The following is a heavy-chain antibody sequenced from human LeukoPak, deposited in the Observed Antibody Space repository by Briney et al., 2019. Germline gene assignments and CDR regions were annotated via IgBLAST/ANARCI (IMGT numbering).Heavy chain of an antibody. V-gene: IGHV3-74*01. CDR1: EFTFSSYW. J-gene: IGHJ4*02. CDR3: ARDNNIVGAARFQY. CDR2: ISGDGSTT. Sequence: GGSLRLSCAASEFTFSSYWMHWVRHAPGKGLVWVSRISGDGSTTHYADSVRGRFTISRDNAENTLYLQINGLGAEDTAVYYCARDNNIVGAARFQYWGQGTLVTVSS. D-gene: IGHD1-26*01.